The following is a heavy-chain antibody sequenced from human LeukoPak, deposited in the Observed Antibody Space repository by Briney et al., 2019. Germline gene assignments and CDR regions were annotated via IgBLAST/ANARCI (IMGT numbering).Heavy chain of an antibody. J-gene: IGHJ3*02. D-gene: IGHD3-9*01. CDR3: ARETAGYYGAFDI. CDR2: IYYSGST. Sequence: PSETLSLTCAVSGGSITSANWWSWVRQSPGKGLEWIGYIYYSGSTNYNPSLKSRVTISVDTSKNQFSLKLSSVTAADTAVYYCARETAGYYGAFDIWGQGTMVTVSS. CDR1: GGSITSANW. V-gene: IGHV4-4*02.